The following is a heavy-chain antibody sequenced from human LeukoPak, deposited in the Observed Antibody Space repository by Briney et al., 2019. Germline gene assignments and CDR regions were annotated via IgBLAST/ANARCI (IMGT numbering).Heavy chain of an antibody. CDR3: ARSDSSGYYPLDY. J-gene: IGHJ4*02. CDR1: VGSISSYD. V-gene: IGHV4-59*01. D-gene: IGHD3-22*01. Sequence: SESLSLTCTVSVGSISSYDWSWIRQPPWKGLEWIGYIYYSGSTNYNPSLKSRVTISVDTSKNQFSLKLSSVTAADTAVYYCARSDSSGYYPLDYWGQGTLVTVSS. CDR2: IYYSGST.